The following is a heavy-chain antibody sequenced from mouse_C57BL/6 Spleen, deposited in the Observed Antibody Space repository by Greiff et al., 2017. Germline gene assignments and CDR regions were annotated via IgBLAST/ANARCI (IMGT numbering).Heavy chain of an antibody. Sequence: VKLKQSGPGLVQPSQSLSITCTVSGFSLTSYGVHWVRQSPGKGLEWLGVIWRGGSTDYNAAFMSRLSITKDNSKSQVFFKMNSLQADDTAIYYCAKKSLYYGNYDYAMDYWGQGTSVTVSS. CDR2: IWRGGST. J-gene: IGHJ4*01. CDR3: AKKSLYYGNYDYAMDY. D-gene: IGHD2-1*01. V-gene: IGHV2-5*01. CDR1: GFSLTSYG.